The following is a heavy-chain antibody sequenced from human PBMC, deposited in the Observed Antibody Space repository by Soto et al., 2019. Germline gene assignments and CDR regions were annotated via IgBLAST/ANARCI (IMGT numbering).Heavy chain of an antibody. J-gene: IGHJ5*02. CDR3: ARTPTFGSSTSCKNWLDP. D-gene: IGHD2-2*01. CDR2: IIPILGIA. Sequence: SVKVSCKASGGTFSSYTISWVRQAPGQGLEWMGRIIPILGIANYAQKFQGRVTITADKSTSTAYMELSSLRSEDTAVYYCARTPTFGSSTSCKNWLDPWGQGTRVTVSS. V-gene: IGHV1-69*02. CDR1: GGTFSSYT.